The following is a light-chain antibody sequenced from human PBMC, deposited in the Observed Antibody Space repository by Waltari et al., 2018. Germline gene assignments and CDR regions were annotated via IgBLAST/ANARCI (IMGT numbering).Light chain of an antibody. CDR1: SRDVGDYDL. CDR2: EVT. Sequence: QSALTQPASVSGSPGQSITISCTGTSRDVGDYDLVSWYQQYPGKAPKLVIHEVTKRPSGISYRFSGSKSDNTASLTISGLQAEDEADYYCCSYAGGYTWVFGGGTRLTVL. CDR3: CSYAGGYTWV. V-gene: IGLV2-23*02. J-gene: IGLJ3*02.